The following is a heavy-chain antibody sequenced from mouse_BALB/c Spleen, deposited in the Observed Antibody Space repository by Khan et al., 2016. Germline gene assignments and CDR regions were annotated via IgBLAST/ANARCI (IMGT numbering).Heavy chain of an antibody. J-gene: IGHJ4*01. V-gene: IGHV1-77*01. D-gene: IGHD1-2*01. CDR2: IFPGSGST. CDR3: ARSYYGYCAMDY. CDR1: GYTFTDYY. Sequence: QVQLQQSGTELPRPGASVKLSCKASGYTFTDYYLHWVKQRTGQGLEWIGEIFPGSGSTYYNEKFKGKASLTADTSSSTAYMQLSSLTSEDSAVYCCARSYYGYCAMDYWGHGASVTVSS.